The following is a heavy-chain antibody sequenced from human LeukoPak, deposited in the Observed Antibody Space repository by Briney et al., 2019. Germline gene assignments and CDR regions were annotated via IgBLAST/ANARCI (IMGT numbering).Heavy chain of an antibody. CDR1: GFTFSSYS. D-gene: IGHD3-22*01. CDR2: ISSSSGYI. CDR3: ARDGEGRYYDTQGWFDP. V-gene: IGHV3-21*01. J-gene: IGHJ5*02. Sequence: GGSLRLSCAASGFTFSSYSMNWVRQAPGKGLEWVSSISSSSGYIYYADSVKGRFTISRDNAKNSLYLQMNSLRAEDTAVYYCARDGEGRYYDTQGWFDPWGQGTLVTVSS.